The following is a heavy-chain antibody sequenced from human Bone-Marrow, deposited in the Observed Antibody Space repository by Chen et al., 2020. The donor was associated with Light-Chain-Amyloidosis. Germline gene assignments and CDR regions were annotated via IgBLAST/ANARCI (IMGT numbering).Heavy chain of an antibody. Sequence: VQLVESGGDLVQPGRSLRLSCAASGFTFSSYGMHWVRQAPGKGLEWVAVIWYDGSNKYYADSVKGRFTISRDNSKNTLYLQMNSLRAEDTAVYYCARDSYKLNYYDSSGPFDYWGQGTLVTVSS. D-gene: IGHD3-22*01. CDR1: GFTFSSYG. V-gene: IGHV3-33*01. CDR2: IWYDGSNK. CDR3: ARDSYKLNYYDSSGPFDY. J-gene: IGHJ4*02.